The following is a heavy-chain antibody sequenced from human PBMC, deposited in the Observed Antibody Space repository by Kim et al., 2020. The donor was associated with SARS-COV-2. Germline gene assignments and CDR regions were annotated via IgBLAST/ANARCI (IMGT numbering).Heavy chain of an antibody. D-gene: IGHD1-1*01. V-gene: IGHV3-73*01. J-gene: IGHJ3*02. Sequence: GGSLRLSCAASVFTFSGSPLHWVRQASVKGLECVGRIRSKANSYATVYAASVKGRFTISRDDSKNTAYLERSVLKTEDTPLYDCTIIPATTLACWYAFD. CDR3: TIIPATTLACWYAFD. CDR1: VFTFSGSP. CDR2: IRSKANSYAT.